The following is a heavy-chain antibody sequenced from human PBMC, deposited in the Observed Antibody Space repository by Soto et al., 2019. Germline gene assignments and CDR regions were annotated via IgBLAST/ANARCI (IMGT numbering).Heavy chain of an antibody. Sequence: VQLVQSATEVRTPGSSVKGSCNVSVCPFVSYAFSWVRQAPGQGLEWMGGISPISDPPKYAQGFQGRLTITSDDPTRTVYMELSSLRSEDTAVYYCATFHHSGYYYAMDVWGQGTTVTVTS. CDR2: ISPISDPP. V-gene: IGHV1-69*01. CDR1: VCPFVSYA. D-gene: IGHD1-26*01. CDR3: ATFHHSGYYYAMDV. J-gene: IGHJ6*02.